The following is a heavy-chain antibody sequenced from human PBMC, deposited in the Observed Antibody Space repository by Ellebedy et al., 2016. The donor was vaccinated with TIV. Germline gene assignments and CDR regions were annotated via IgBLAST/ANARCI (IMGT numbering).Heavy chain of an antibody. D-gene: IGHD6-13*01. V-gene: IGHV4-59*01. J-gene: IGHJ6*02. CDR1: GGSISSYY. CDR2: IYYSGST. Sequence: SETLSLXXTVSGGSISSYYWSWIRQPPGKGLEWTGYIYYSGSTNYNPSLKSRVTISVDTSKNQFSLKLSSVTAADTAVYYCARGGGQLVHYYYYGMDVWGQGTTVTVSS. CDR3: ARGGGQLVHYYYYGMDV.